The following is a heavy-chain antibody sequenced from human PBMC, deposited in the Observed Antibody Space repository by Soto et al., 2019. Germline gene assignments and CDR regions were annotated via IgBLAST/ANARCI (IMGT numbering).Heavy chain of an antibody. CDR3: GRGSSSWYDCMDV. CDR1: GFTFSSYA. CDR2: ISSNGGST. J-gene: IGHJ6*02. Sequence: EVQLVESGGGLVQPGGSLRLSCAASGFTFSSYAMHWVRQAPGKGLEYVSAISSNGGSTYYANSVKGRFTISRDNSKNTLYLQMGSLRAEDMAVYYWGRGSSSWYDCMDVWGQGTTVTVSS. D-gene: IGHD6-13*01. V-gene: IGHV3-64*01.